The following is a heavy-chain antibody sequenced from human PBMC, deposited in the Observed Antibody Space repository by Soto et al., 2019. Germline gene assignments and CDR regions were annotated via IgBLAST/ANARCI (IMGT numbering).Heavy chain of an antibody. CDR3: AGAYFYHYIDV. V-gene: IGHV4-59*01. CDR2: VYYSGTS. Sequence: QVQLQESGPRLVKPSETLSLTCTVSGASISSYYWSWIRQPPGKGFEWIGYVYYSGTSKFNSSLKNRVTTSVDTSQNQISLKLTSVTTADTAVYYCAGAYFYHYIDVWGKGTTVTVSS. CDR1: GASISSYY. J-gene: IGHJ6*03.